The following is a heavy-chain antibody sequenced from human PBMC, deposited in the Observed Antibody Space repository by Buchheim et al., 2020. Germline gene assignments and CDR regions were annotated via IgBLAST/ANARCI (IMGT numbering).Heavy chain of an antibody. CDR3: ARGVGATAKQNPSDY. V-gene: IGHV4-34*01. CDR2: INDLRST. D-gene: IGHD1-26*01. CDR1: GGSFSGYY. J-gene: IGHJ4*02. Sequence: QVQLQQWGAGLLKPSETLSLTCAVSGGSFSGYYWSWFRQSPGKGLEWIGEINDLRSTHYSPSFESRVTISVDKPKMQFSLKVSSVTAADTALYYCARGVGATAKQNPSDYWGKGTL.